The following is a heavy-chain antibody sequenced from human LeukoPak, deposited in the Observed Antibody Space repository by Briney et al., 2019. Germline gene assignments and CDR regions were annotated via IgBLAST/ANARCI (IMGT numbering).Heavy chain of an antibody. CDR1: GGSISSYY. CDR2: IYYTGST. CDR3: ARLGGDSGKLFDY. Sequence: SETLSLTCTVSGGSISSYYWSWIRQPPGKGLEWIGNIYYTGSTYYNPSLKSRVTISVDTSKNQFYLKLNSVTAADTAVYYCARLGGDSGKLFDYWGQGTLVTVSS. D-gene: IGHD4-17*01. J-gene: IGHJ4*02. V-gene: IGHV4-59*04.